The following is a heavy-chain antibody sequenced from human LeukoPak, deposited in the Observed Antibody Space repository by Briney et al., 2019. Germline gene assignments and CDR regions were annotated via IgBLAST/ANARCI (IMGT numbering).Heavy chain of an antibody. Sequence: GGSLRLSCAASGFTFSNYDMHWVRQATGKGLEWVSAIGTAGDTYYTGSVKGRFTISRENAKNSLYLQINSLRAGDTAVYYCARVAKERVGGVYYFDYWGQGTLVTVSS. V-gene: IGHV3-13*01. CDR2: IGTAGDT. CDR1: GFTFSNYD. D-gene: IGHD1-1*01. CDR3: ARVAKERVGGVYYFDY. J-gene: IGHJ4*02.